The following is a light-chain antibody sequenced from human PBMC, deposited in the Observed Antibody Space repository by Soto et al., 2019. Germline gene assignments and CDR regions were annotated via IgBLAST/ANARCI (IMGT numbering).Light chain of an antibody. CDR3: QQSYSSPLYT. J-gene: IGKJ2*01. V-gene: IGKV1-39*01. CDR1: QSIYQF. Sequence: IQMTQSPSSLSASLGDRVNITCRASQSIYQFLNWYQQKPGKAPKLLIYATSSLQSGVPSRFSGSGSETDFTLTITSLHAEDFATYYCQQSYSSPLYTFGQGTRLEIK. CDR2: ATS.